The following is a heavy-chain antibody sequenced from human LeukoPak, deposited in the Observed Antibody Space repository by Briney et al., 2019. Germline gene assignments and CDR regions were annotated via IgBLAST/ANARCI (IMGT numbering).Heavy chain of an antibody. Sequence: SETLSLTCTVSGGSISSYYWSWIRQPPGKGLEWIGYIYYSGSTNYNPSLKSRGTISVDTSKNQFSLKLSSVTAADTAVYYCASSGYSSSWFDYWGQGTLVTVSS. CDR3: ASSGYSSSWFDY. CDR1: GGSISSYY. V-gene: IGHV4-59*08. J-gene: IGHJ4*02. D-gene: IGHD6-13*01. CDR2: IYYSGST.